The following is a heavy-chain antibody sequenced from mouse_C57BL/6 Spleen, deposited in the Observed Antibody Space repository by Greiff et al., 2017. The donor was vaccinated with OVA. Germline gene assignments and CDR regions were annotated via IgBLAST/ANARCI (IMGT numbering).Heavy chain of an antibody. D-gene: IGHD2-4*01. J-gene: IGHJ4*01. CDR3: ARRDDYDGMDY. V-gene: IGHV5-17*01. Sequence: EVNLVESGGGLVKPGGSLKLSCAASGFTFSDYGMHWVRQAPEKGLEWVAYISSGSSTIYYADTVKGRFTISRDNAKNTLFLQMTSLRSEDTAMYYCARRDDYDGMDYWGQGTSVTVSS. CDR1: GFTFSDYG. CDR2: ISSGSSTI.